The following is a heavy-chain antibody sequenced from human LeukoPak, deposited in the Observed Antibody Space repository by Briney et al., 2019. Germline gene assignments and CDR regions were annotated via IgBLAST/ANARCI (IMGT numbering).Heavy chain of an antibody. D-gene: IGHD3-22*01. J-gene: IGHJ4*02. CDR3: AKMTTSKWLLLQYYFDY. Sequence: GGSLRLSCAGSGFTFSNYVMGWVRQAPGKGLEWVSSIRSSDGRTWYADSVKGRFTISKDNSQNTLYLQMNSLRAEDTAVYYCAKMTTSKWLLLQYYFDYWGQGTLVTVSS. CDR1: GFTFSNYV. V-gene: IGHV3-23*01. CDR2: IRSSDGRT.